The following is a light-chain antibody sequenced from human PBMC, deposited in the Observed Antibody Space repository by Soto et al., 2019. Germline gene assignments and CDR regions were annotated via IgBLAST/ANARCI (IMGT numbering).Light chain of an antibody. CDR1: QSINRD. V-gene: IGKV3-11*01. CDR3: QQRSHWPLP. J-gene: IGKJ4*01. Sequence: EIVLTQSPATLSLSPWERATLACRASQSINRDLTWYSQKPGQAPTLIIYDAYNRATGIPARFSGSGSGTDFTLVISSLEPEDFAVYYCQQRSHWPLPFGGGTKVEIK. CDR2: DAY.